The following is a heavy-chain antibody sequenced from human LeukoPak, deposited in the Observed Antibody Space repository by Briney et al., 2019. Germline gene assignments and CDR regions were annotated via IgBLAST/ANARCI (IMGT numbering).Heavy chain of an antibody. CDR2: ISGSGGST. D-gene: IGHD3-3*01. V-gene: IGHV3-23*01. Sequence: GGSLRLSCAASAFTFSSYAMSWVRQAPGKGLEWVSAISGSGGSTYYADSVKGRFTISRDSSKNTLYLQMNSLRAEDTAVYYCAKTYYDFWSGYFHWGQGTLVTVSS. CDR1: AFTFSSYA. J-gene: IGHJ4*02. CDR3: AKTYYDFWSGYFH.